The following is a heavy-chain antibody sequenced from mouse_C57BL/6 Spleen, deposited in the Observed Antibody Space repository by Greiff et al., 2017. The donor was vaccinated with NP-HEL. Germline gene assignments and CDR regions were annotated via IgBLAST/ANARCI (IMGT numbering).Heavy chain of an antibody. D-gene: IGHD1-1*01. Sequence: DVMLVESGGGLVKPGGSLKLSCAASGFTFSDYGMHWVRQAPEKGLEWVAYISSGSSTIYYADTVKGRFTISRDNAKNTLFLQMTSLRSEDTAMYYCAKVGSSYVGAYWGQGTLVTVSA. CDR2: ISSGSSTI. J-gene: IGHJ3*01. V-gene: IGHV5-17*01. CDR3: AKVGSSYVGAY. CDR1: GFTFSDYG.